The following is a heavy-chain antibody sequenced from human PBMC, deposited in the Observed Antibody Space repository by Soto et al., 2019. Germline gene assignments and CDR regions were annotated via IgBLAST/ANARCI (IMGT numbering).Heavy chain of an antibody. CDR1: GFTFSSYA. CDR3: ARDLGIAAAYNWFDP. Sequence: PGGSLRLSCAASGFTFSSYAMSWVRQAPGKGLEWVSAISGSGGSTYYADSVKGRFTISRDNSKNTLYLQMNSLRAEDTAVYYCARDLGIAAAYNWFDPWGQGTLVTVSS. J-gene: IGHJ5*02. D-gene: IGHD6-13*01. CDR2: ISGSGGST. V-gene: IGHV3-23*01.